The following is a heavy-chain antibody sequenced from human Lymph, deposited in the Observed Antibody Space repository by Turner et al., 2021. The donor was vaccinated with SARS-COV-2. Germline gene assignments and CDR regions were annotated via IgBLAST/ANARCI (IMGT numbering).Heavy chain of an antibody. D-gene: IGHD1-26*01. Sequence: QVQLVESGGGVVQPGRSLRLSCAGSGFTFSSYGIHWVRQAPGKGLEWVGVIWYDASNKYYADSVKGRFTISRDNSKNTVYLQKNSLRAEDTAVYYCAREGAVGATPGLDYWGQGTLVTVSS. CDR1: GFTFSSYG. CDR2: IWYDASNK. J-gene: IGHJ4*02. CDR3: AREGAVGATPGLDY. V-gene: IGHV3-33*01.